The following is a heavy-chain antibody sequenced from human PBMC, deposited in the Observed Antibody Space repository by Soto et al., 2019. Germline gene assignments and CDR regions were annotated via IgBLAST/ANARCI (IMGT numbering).Heavy chain of an antibody. D-gene: IGHD3-3*01. CDR2: INPATGAA. CDR1: GYPVTAYY. Sequence: QLHLVQSGAVVKKPGASVTVSCSASGYPVTAYYMHWVRQAPGRGLEWMGGINPATGAAKYTQTFQGRVTMTRDTSTSTVFMELSGLTSEDTAVFYWEGGGGVGVAGSAAFDMWGQGTLVTVSS. J-gene: IGHJ3*02. CDR3: EGGGGVGVAGSAAFDM. V-gene: IGHV1-2*02.